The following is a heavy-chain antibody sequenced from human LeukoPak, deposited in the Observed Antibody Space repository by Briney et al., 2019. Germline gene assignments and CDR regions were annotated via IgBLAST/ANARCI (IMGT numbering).Heavy chain of an antibody. CDR1: GFTFSSNA. CDR3: VKELVNRSSTWGFDY. J-gene: IGHJ4*02. CDR2: IRSSGGTT. D-gene: IGHD6-13*01. Sequence: GGSLRLSCAASGFTFSSNAMSWVRQAPGEGLEWISAIRSSGGTTYYADSVKGRLTISRDNSKNTLYLQINSLRAGDAAVYYCVKELVNRSSTWGFDYWGQGTLVTVSS. V-gene: IGHV3-23*01.